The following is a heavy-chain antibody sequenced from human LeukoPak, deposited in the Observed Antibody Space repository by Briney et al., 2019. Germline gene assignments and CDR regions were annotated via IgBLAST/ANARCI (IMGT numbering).Heavy chain of an antibody. CDR1: GFTFRRYV. CDR3: ARDGLGVATDFDY. V-gene: IGHV3-48*01. D-gene: IGHD5-12*01. Sequence: GGSLRLSCAASGFTFRRYVMSWARQAPGKGLEWVSHISSSSSTIYYADSVKGRFTIYRDNAKNSLYLQMHSLRAEDTAVYYCARDGLGVATDFDYRGQGTLVTVSS. CDR2: ISSSSSTI. J-gene: IGHJ4*02.